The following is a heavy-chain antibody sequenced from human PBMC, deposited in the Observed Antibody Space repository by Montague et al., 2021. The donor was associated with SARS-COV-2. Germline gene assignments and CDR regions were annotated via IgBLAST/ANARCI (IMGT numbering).Heavy chain of an antibody. CDR3: AREDRWNWFDP. J-gene: IGHJ5*02. D-gene: IGHD5-24*01. CDR2: IYYRGTT. Sequence: SETLSLTCSVSGGSISSDYWSWIRQSPGKGLEWIGYIYYRGTTNYNPSLKSRVTFPVDTSKNQFSLKLISVTAADTAVYFCAREDRWNWFDPWGQGTLVIVSS. CDR1: GGSISSDY. V-gene: IGHV4-59*01.